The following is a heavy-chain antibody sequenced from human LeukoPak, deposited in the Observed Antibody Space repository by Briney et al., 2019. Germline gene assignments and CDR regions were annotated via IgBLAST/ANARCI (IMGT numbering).Heavy chain of an antibody. CDR1: GFTFRNYN. CDR2: ISESSSFI. Sequence: SGGSLRLSCAASGFTFRNYNMTWVRQAPGKGLEWVSSISESSSFIQYADSLKGRFAISRDNAKNSLYLQMNSLRAEDTAVYYCARQRGYCSSGVCRGWFDPWGQGTLVTVSS. V-gene: IGHV3-21*01. D-gene: IGHD2-8*01. J-gene: IGHJ5*02. CDR3: ARQRGYCSSGVCRGWFDP.